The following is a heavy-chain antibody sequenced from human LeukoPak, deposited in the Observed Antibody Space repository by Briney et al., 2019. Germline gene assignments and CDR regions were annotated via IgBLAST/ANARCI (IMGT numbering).Heavy chain of an antibody. Sequence: PSETLSLTCTVSGGSISSYYWSWIRQPPGKGLEWIGYIYYSGSTNYNPSLKSRVTISADTSKNQFSLKLSSVTAADTAVYYCAREMIVGPTFDIWGQGTMVTVSS. CDR3: AREMIVGPTFDI. J-gene: IGHJ3*02. CDR1: GGSISSYY. V-gene: IGHV4-59*01. D-gene: IGHD1-26*01. CDR2: IYYSGST.